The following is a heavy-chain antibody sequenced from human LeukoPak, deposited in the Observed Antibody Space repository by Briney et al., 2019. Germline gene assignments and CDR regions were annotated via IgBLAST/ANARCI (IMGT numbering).Heavy chain of an antibody. CDR3: AQSVSGYYHEFDY. CDR1: GFTFSIYA. J-gene: IGHJ4*02. D-gene: IGHD3-22*01. CDR2: ISGSGGNT. V-gene: IGHV3-23*01. Sequence: PGGSLRLPCAASGFTFSIYAMSWVRQAPGKGLEWVSAISGSGGNTYYTDSVKGRFTISRDNSKNTLYLQMNSLRAEDSAVYYCAQSVSGYYHEFDYWGQGTLVTVSS.